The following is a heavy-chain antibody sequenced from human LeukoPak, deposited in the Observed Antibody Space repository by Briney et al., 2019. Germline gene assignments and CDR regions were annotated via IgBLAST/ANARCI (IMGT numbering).Heavy chain of an antibody. CDR3: AKLTYDYGDDLPDY. V-gene: IGHV3-23*01. CDR2: ISGSGGST. Sequence: GGSLRLSCVASGIILRSYSMNWVRQAPGKGLEWVSAISGSGGSTYYADSVKGRFTISRDNSKNTLYLQMNSLRAEDTAVYYCAKLTYDYGDDLPDYWGQGTLVTVSS. D-gene: IGHD4-17*01. CDR1: GIILRSYS. J-gene: IGHJ4*02.